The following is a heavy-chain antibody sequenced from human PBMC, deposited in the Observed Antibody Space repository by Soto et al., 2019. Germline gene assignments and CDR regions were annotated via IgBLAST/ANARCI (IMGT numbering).Heavy chain of an antibody. D-gene: IGHD1-26*01. CDR3: SRGGGASAMGV. Sequence: QVQLQQSGPGLVKPSQTLSLTCAVSGDSVSSNSATWNWIRQSPSRGLGWMGRTYYRSKWYNEYAISVKNRVSINAYTCKNQFSLQLNSVTPEDTAVYSVSRGGGASAMGVWGQGTLVTVSS. J-gene: IGHJ4*02. V-gene: IGHV6-1*01. CDR2: TYYRSKWYN. CDR1: GDSVSSNSAT.